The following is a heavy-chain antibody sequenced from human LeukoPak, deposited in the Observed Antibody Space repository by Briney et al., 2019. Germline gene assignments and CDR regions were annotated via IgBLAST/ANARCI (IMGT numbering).Heavy chain of an antibody. Sequence: GGSLRLSCAASGFTFSSYAMSWVRQAPGKGLEWVSAISGSGGSTYYADSVKGRFTISRDNSKNTLYLQMNSLRAEDTAVYYCXXXXXXXXXXXXXXXXLNNWFDPWGQGTLVTVSS. CDR1: GFTFSSYA. CDR2: ISGSGGST. J-gene: IGHJ5*02. CDR3: XXXXXXXXXXXXXXXXLNNWFDP. V-gene: IGHV3-23*01.